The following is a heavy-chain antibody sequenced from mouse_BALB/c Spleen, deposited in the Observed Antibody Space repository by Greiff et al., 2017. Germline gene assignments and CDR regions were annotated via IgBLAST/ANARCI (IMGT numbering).Heavy chain of an antibody. V-gene: IGHV2-9*02. CDR3: ARVGYYGGGTSAWFAY. D-gene: IGHD1-2*01. CDR2: IWAGGST. Sequence: QVQLQQSGPGLVAPSQSLSITCTVSGFSLTSYGVHWVRQPPGKGLEWLGVIWAGGSTNYNSALMSRLSISKDNSKSQVFLKMNSLQTDDTARYYCARVGYYGGGTSAWFAYWGQGTLVTVSA. J-gene: IGHJ3*01. CDR1: GFSLTSYG.